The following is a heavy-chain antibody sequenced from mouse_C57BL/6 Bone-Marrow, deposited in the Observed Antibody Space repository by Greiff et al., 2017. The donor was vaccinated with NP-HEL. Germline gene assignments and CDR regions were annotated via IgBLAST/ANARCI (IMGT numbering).Heavy chain of an antibody. CDR1: GYAFSSYW. D-gene: IGHD2-5*01. V-gene: IGHV1-80*01. CDR2: IYPGDGDT. Sequence: QVQLKESGAELVKPGASVKISCKASGYAFSSYWMNWVKQRPGKGLEWIGQIYPGDGDTNYNGKFKGKATLTADKSSSTAYMQLSSLTSEDSAVYFCARVDYSNYRFDYWGQGTTLTVSS. CDR3: ARVDYSNYRFDY. J-gene: IGHJ2*01.